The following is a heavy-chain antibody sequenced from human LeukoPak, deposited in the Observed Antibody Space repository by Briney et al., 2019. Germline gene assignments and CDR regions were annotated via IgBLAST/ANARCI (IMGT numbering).Heavy chain of an antibody. CDR3: ARGARTYYDFWSGYYNSYDYYYGMDV. D-gene: IGHD3-3*01. Sequence: SETLSLTCTVSGGSISSYYWSWIRQPPGKGLEWVGYIYYSGSTNYNPSLKSRVTISVDTSKNQFSLKLSSVTAADTAVYYCARGARTYYDFWSGYYNSYDYYYGMDVWGQGTTVTVSS. V-gene: IGHV4-59*01. J-gene: IGHJ6*02. CDR1: GGSISSYY. CDR2: IYYSGST.